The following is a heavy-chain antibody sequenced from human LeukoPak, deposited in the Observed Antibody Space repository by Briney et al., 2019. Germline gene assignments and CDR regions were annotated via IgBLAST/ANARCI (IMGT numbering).Heavy chain of an antibody. CDR2: ISSSGRTI. J-gene: IGHJ4*02. Sequence: GGSLRLSCAASKFTFSSSEMNWVRQAPGKGLEWIAYISSSGRTIYYADSLKGRFSISRDNAKNSLYLQMNSLRAEDTAVYYCAREGPGYCSGGTCYSTGYFDYWGQGTVVTVSS. CDR3: AREGPGYCSGGTCYSTGYFDY. CDR1: KFTFSSSE. V-gene: IGHV3-48*03. D-gene: IGHD2-15*01.